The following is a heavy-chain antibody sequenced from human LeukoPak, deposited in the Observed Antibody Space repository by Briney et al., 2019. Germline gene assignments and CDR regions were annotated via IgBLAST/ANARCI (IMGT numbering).Heavy chain of an antibody. CDR2: IIPIFGTA. CDR3: ARDSSDFRNLIPH. CDR1: GGTFSSYA. V-gene: IGHV1-69*13. D-gene: IGHD1-14*01. Sequence: SVKFSCKASGGTFSSYAISWVRQAPGQGLEWMGGIIPIFGTAKYAQKFQGRVTITADESTSTAYMELSSLRSEDTAVYYCARDSSDFRNLIPHWGQGTLVTVSS. J-gene: IGHJ1*01.